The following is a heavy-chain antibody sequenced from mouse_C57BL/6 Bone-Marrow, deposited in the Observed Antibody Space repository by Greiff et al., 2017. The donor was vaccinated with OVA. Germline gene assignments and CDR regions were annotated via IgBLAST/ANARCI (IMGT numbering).Heavy chain of an antibody. Sequence: VQLQQPGAELVMPGASVKLSCKASGYTFTSYWMHWVKQRPGQGLEWIGEIDPSDSYTNYNQKFKGKSTLTVDKSSSTAYMQLSSLTSEDSAVYYCSRECDGSSLRFDYWGQGTTLTVSS. D-gene: IGHD1-1*01. CDR3: SRECDGSSLRFDY. CDR1: GYTFTSYW. CDR2: IDPSDSYT. J-gene: IGHJ2*01. V-gene: IGHV1-69*01.